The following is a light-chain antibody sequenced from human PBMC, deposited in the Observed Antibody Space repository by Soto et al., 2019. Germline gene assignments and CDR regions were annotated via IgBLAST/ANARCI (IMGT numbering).Light chain of an antibody. CDR1: SSDVGAYNY. V-gene: IGLV2-14*01. Sequence: QSALTRPASVSGSPGQSITISCTGTSSDVGAYNYASWYQQYPGEAPKVIIYDVSHRPAGVSNRFSGSKSGNTASLTISGLQTQDEADYYCSSYTSATTYVFGTGTKVHVL. CDR3: SSYTSATTYV. J-gene: IGLJ1*01. CDR2: DVS.